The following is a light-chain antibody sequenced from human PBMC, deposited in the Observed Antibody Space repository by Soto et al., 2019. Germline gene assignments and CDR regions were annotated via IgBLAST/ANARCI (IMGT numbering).Light chain of an antibody. CDR3: LPLKSYSLT. CDR2: AAS. J-gene: IGKJ4*01. CDR1: QGISSY. V-gene: IGKV1-9*01. Sequence: IQLTQSPSSLSASVGDRVTITCRASQGISSYLAWYQQKPGKAPKLLIYAASTLQSGVTSRFRGSAAGTYFTLTYNSLQPEDFAIHYSLPLKSYSLTFSGGTKGEI.